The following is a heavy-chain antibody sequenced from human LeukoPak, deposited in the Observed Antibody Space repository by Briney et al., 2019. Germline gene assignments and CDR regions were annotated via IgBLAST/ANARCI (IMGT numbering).Heavy chain of an antibody. CDR1: GYTFTSYG. Sequence: ASVKVSCKASGYTFTSYGISWVRQAPGQGLEWMGWISAYNGNTHYAQKLQGRVTMTTDTSTSTAYMELRSLRSDDTAVYYCARDISGYDLKVAFDILGQGTMVTVSS. CDR3: ARDISGYDLKVAFDI. D-gene: IGHD5-12*01. V-gene: IGHV1-18*01. J-gene: IGHJ3*02. CDR2: ISAYNGNT.